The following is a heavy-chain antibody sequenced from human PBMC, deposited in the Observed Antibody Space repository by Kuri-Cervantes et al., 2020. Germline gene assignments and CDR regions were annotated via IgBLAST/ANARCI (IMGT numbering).Heavy chain of an antibody. J-gene: IGHJ6*02. CDR1: GFTLSNFA. CDR2: ISYDGSNK. V-gene: IGHV3-30-3*01. Sequence: GESLKISCAASGFTLSNFAMHWVRQAPGKELEWVAVISYDGSNKYYADSVKGRFTISRDNSKNTLYLQMNSLRAEDTAVYYCAREQLYCSGGSCYLGMDVWGQGTTVTVSS. D-gene: IGHD2-15*01. CDR3: AREQLYCSGGSCYLGMDV.